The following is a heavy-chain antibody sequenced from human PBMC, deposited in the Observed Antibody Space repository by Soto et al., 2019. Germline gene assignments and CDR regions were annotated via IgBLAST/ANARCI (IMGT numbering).Heavy chain of an antibody. V-gene: IGHV4-31*03. CDR3: ARTIGNQLLYYRARNWFDP. CDR1: GGSISSGGYY. Sequence: PSETLSLTCTVSGGSISSGGYYWSWIRQHPGKGLEWIGYIYYSGSTYYNPSLKSRVTISVDTSKNQFSLKLSSVTAADTAVYYCARTIGNQLLYYRARNWFDPWGQGTLVTVSS. J-gene: IGHJ5*02. CDR2: IYYSGST. D-gene: IGHD2-2*02.